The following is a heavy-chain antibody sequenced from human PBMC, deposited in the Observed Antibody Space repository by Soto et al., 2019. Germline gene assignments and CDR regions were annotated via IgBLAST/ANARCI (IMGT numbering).Heavy chain of an antibody. J-gene: IGHJ4*02. CDR2: ISTGGGII. CDR1: GFTFSEYF. CDR3: ARAKDIAVV. V-gene: IGHV3-11*01. Sequence: GGSLRLSCAASGFTFSEYFITWIRQAPGKGLEWVTYISTGGGIIAYADSVKGRFTISRDNAQNLVYLQMNSLSAEDTAVYYCARAKDIAVVWGQGTLVTVSS. D-gene: IGHD2-2*01.